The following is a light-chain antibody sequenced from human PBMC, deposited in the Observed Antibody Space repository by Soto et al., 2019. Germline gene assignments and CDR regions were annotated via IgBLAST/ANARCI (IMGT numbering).Light chain of an antibody. V-gene: IGLV2-8*01. CDR2: DVT. CDR1: SSDVGAYNY. J-gene: IGLJ2*01. Sequence: QSVLTQPASVSGSPGQSITISCTGTSSDVGAYNYVSWYQQHPGKAPKLMIYDVTKRPSGVPDRFSGSKSGNTASLTVSGLRAEDEADYYCSSYAGNKLLFGGGTKLTVL. CDR3: SSYAGNKLL.